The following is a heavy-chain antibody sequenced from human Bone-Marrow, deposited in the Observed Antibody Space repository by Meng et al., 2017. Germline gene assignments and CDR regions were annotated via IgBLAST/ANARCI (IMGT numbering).Heavy chain of an antibody. D-gene: IGHD6-19*01. CDR1: GYTFTSYY. CDR2: INPSGGST. Sequence: ASVKVSCKASGYTFTSYYMHWVRQAPGQGLEWMGIINPSGGSTSYAQKFQGRVTMTRDTSTSIVYMELSSLRSEDTAVYYCARDDNSSGWYELFGYWGQGTLVTVSS. V-gene: IGHV1-46*01. CDR3: ARDDNSSGWYELFGY. J-gene: IGHJ4*02.